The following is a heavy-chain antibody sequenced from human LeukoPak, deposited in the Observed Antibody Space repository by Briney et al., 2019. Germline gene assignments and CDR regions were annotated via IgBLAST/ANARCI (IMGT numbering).Heavy chain of an antibody. J-gene: IGHJ3*02. V-gene: IGHV1-69*13. Sequence: GASVKVSCKASGGTFSSYAISWVRQAPGQGLEWMGGIIPIFGTANYAQKFQGRVTITADESTSTAYMELSSLRAEDTAVYYCARDLVVRGVTADAFDIWGQGTMITVSS. CDR1: GGTFSSYA. CDR2: IIPIFGTA. CDR3: ARDLVVRGVTADAFDI. D-gene: IGHD3-10*01.